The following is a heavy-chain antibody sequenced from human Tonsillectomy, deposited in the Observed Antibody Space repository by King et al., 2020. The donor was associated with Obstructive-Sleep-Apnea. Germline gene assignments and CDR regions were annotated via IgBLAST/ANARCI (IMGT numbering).Heavy chain of an antibody. V-gene: IGHV4-39*07. J-gene: IGHJ4*02. CDR2: FYYSGST. Sequence: QLQESGPGLVKPSETLSLTCTVSGGSISSSSYYWGWIRQPPGKGLEWIGSFYYSGSTYYNPSLKSRVTISVDTSKNQFSLKLSSVTAADTAVYYCTRGGVSVVEAPFDYWGQGTLVTVSS. CDR1: GGSISSSSYY. D-gene: IGHD3-3*01. CDR3: TRGGVSVVEAPFDY.